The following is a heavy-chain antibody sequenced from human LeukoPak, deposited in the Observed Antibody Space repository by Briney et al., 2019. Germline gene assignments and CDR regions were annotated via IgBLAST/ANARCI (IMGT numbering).Heavy chain of an antibody. CDR2: IYYSGST. CDR1: GGSISSYY. J-gene: IGHJ4*02. CDR3: ARLRYSSSWYYFDY. V-gene: IGHV4-59*08. Sequence: PSETLSLTCTVSGGSISSYYWSWIRQPPGKGLERIGYIYYSGSTNYNPSLKSRVTISVDTSKNQFSLKLSSVTAADTAVYYCARLRYSSSWYYFDYWGQGTLVTVSS. D-gene: IGHD6-13*01.